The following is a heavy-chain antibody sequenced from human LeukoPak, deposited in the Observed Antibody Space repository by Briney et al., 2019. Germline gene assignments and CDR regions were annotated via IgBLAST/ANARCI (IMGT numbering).Heavy chain of an antibody. D-gene: IGHD3-22*01. J-gene: IGHJ4*02. Sequence: APVKVSCKASGYTFTSYDINWVRQATGQGLEWMGWMNPNSGNTGYAQKFQGRVTITRNTSISTAYMKLSSLRSEDTAVYYCARKGIHSSGYYYFDYWGQGTLVTVSS. V-gene: IGHV1-8*03. CDR2: MNPNSGNT. CDR1: GYTFTSYD. CDR3: ARKGIHSSGYYYFDY.